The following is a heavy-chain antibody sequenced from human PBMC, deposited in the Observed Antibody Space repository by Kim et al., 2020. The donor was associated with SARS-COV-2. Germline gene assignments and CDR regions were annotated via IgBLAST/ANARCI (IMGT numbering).Heavy chain of an antibody. Sequence: SVKVSCKASGGTFSSYAISWVRQAPGQGLEWMGGIIPIFGTANYAQKFQGRVTITADESTSTAYMDLSCLRSADTAVYYCSSDLLSGYPGHFFYLGQGT. V-gene: IGHV1-69*13. CDR3: SSDLLSGYPGHFFY. J-gene: IGHJ4*02. D-gene: IGHD3-9*01. CDR1: GGTFSSYA. CDR2: IIPIFGTA.